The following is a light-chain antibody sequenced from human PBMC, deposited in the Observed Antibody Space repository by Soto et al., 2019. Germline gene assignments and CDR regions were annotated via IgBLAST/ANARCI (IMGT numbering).Light chain of an antibody. CDR2: EVS. J-gene: IGLJ2*01. Sequence: QSALTQPASVSGSPGQSITISCTGTSRDVGGYNYVSWYQQHPGKAPKLMIYEVSNRPSGVSNRFSGSKSGNTASLTISGLQAEDEADYYCSSYTSSSTLVVFGGGTKATVL. CDR3: SSYTSSSTLVV. CDR1: SRDVGGYNY. V-gene: IGLV2-14*01.